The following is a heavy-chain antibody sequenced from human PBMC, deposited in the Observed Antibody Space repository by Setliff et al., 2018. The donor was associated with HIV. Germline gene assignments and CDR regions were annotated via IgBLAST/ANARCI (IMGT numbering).Heavy chain of an antibody. J-gene: IGHJ6*02. CDR3: ARGQWPAPRPDFSDGYYSYGMDV. D-gene: IGHD2-2*01. V-gene: IGHV4-59*11. Sequence: PSETLSLTCTVSGGSIRSHYWNWIRQSPGKGLEWIAYFYYSGSPNYNPSLKSRVTMSVDTSKNQISLTLTSVTAADAAVYYCARGQWPAPRPDFSDGYYSYGMDVWGQGTTVTVSS. CDR2: FYYSGSP. CDR1: GGSIRSHY.